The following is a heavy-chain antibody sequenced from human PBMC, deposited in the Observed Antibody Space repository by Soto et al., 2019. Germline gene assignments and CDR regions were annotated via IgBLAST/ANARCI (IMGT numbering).Heavy chain of an antibody. CDR3: ARDESGDEAFDI. D-gene: IGHD2-15*01. CDR2: IYYSGST. J-gene: IGHJ3*02. Sequence: QVQLQESGPGLVKPSQTLSLACTVSGGSISSGGYYWSWIRQHPGKGLEWIGYIYYSGSTYYNPSLKSRVTLSVDTSKNQFSLKRSSVTAADTAVYYCARDESGDEAFDIWGQGTMVTVSS. V-gene: IGHV4-31*03. CDR1: GGSISSGGYY.